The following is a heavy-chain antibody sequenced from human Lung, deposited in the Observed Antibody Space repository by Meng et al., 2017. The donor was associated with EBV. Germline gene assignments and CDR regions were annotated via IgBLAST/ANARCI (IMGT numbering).Heavy chain of an antibody. Sequence: GKMQESGPGLVKPLGTLSRTCAGSGGSISSSNWCSWVRQPPGKGLEWIGEIYHSGSTNYNPSLKSRVTMSVDNYKNQFSLKLNSMTAADTAVYYCARDPTGGEDHQRVWGQGTLVTVSS. V-gene: IGHV4-4*03. CDR3: ARDPTGGEDHQRV. D-gene: IGHD1-14*01. J-gene: IGHJ4*02. CDR1: GGSISSSNW. CDR2: IYHSGST.